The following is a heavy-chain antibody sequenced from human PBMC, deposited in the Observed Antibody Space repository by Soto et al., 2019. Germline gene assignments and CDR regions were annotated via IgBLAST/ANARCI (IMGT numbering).Heavy chain of an antibody. J-gene: IGHJ4*02. D-gene: IGHD1-26*01. CDR3: ARQGRGVGARPLEY. V-gene: IGHV2-26*01. CDR1: GFSLSNARLG. Sequence: QVTLKESGPVLVKPTETLTLTCSVSGFSLSNARLGVTWIRQPPGKALEWLAHIFSNDQKSYSTSLKSRLTITKDTSKSQVVLTMTNMDPVDTATYDCARQGRGVGARPLEYWGQGTLVTVSS. CDR2: IFSNDQK.